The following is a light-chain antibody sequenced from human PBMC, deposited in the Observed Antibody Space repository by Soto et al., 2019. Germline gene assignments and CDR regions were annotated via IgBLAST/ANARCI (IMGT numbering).Light chain of an antibody. CDR2: EVS. V-gene: IGLV2-8*02. CDR1: SSDVGGYNY. CDR3: SSYAGSNYV. Sequence: QSVLTQPPSASRSPGQSVTISCTGTSSDVGGYNYVSWYQQHPGKAPKLMIYEVSKRPSGVPDRFSGSKSGNTASLTVSGLQAEDEADYYCSSYAGSNYVFGTGTKLTVL. J-gene: IGLJ1*01.